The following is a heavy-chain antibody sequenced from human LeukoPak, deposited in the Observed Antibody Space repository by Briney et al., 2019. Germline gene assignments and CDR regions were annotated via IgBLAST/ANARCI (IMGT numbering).Heavy chain of an antibody. D-gene: IGHD2-2*03. J-gene: IGHJ4*02. Sequence: SQTLSLTCAVSGGAIGSGGYSWSWIRQPPGKGLEWIGYIYHSGSTYYNPSLKSRVTISVDRSKNQFSLKLSSVTAADTAVYYCARETLGYCSSTSCRYFDYWGQGTLVTVSS. V-gene: IGHV4-30-2*01. CDR2: IYHSGST. CDR1: GGAIGSGGYS. CDR3: ARETLGYCSSTSCRYFDY.